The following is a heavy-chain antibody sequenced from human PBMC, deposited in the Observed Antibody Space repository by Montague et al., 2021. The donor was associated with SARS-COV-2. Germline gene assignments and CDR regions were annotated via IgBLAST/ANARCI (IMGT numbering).Heavy chain of an antibody. V-gene: IGHV4-38-2*02. Sequence: SETRSLTCSVSGYSVNSGYYWAWIRQPPGKGLEWIGSVRQSGSTYFTPSLASRVSMSVDTSKNQFSLTLTSVTAADTALYYCARVGVYGGRIYYYFYGLGDWGQGTAVTVSS. J-gene: IGHJ6*02. D-gene: IGHD3-10*01. CDR2: VRQSGST. CDR3: ARVGVYGGRIYYYFYGLGD. CDR1: GYSVNSGYY.